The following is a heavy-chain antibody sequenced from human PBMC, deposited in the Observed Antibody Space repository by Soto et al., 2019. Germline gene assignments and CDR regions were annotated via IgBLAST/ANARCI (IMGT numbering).Heavy chain of an antibody. D-gene: IGHD5-18*01. CDR3: ARDLLPLDTAMVFFGWYYYGMDV. Sequence: GGSLRLSCAASGFTLSSYSMNWVRQAPGKGLEWVSYISGSSFTIYYADSVKGRFTISRDNAKNSLYLQMNSLRAEDTAVYYCARDLLPLDTAMVFFGWYYYGMDVWGQGTTVTVSS. J-gene: IGHJ6*02. V-gene: IGHV3-48*01. CDR2: ISGSSFTI. CDR1: GFTLSSYS.